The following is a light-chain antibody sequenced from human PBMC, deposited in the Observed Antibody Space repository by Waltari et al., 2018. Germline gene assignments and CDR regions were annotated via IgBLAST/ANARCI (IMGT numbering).Light chain of an antibody. CDR3: CSYTDGNTLV. V-gene: IGLV2-23*02. J-gene: IGLJ2*01. CDR2: TFS. Sequence: WYQQTPDKAPQISIFTFSERPSGVSNRFSGSKSDNTASLTVYGLQAEDEAHYYCCSYTDGNTLVFGGGTKLTVL.